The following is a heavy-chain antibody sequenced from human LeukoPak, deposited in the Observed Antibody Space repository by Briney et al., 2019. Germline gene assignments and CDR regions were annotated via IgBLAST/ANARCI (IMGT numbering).Heavy chain of an antibody. Sequence: QPGESLRLSCAASGFTLSDYWMSWIRQAPGKGPEWVANIKGDGSEKNYVDSVKSRFTISRDNAKNSLYLQMNSLRAEDTAIYYCAREGSLFQYWGQGTLVTVSS. CDR1: GFTLSDYW. D-gene: IGHD3-10*01. J-gene: IGHJ4*02. CDR3: AREGSLFQY. CDR2: IKGDGSEK. V-gene: IGHV3-7*01.